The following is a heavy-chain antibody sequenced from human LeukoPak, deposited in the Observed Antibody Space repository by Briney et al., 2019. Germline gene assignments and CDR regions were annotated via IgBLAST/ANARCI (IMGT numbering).Heavy chain of an antibody. CDR3: TRRPGGSSEGYDY. CDR1: GHTFTGYY. CDR2: INPKNGGT. Sequence: AAVKVSCKASGHTFTGYYIHWVRQAPAQGDEWMGWINPKNGGTKYTQKFLGRVTMTGDTSINTAYLEVTSLRSDDTAVYYCTRRPGGSSEGYDYWGQGTLLTVSS. D-gene: IGHD3-16*01. J-gene: IGHJ4*02. V-gene: IGHV1-2*02.